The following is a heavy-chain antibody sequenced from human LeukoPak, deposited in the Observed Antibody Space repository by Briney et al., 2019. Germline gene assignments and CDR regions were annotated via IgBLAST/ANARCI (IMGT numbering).Heavy chain of an antibody. V-gene: IGHV1-58*01. D-gene: IGHD3-22*01. Sequence: GTSVKVSCKASGFTFTSSAVQWVRQPRGQRLEWIGWIVVGSGNTNYAQKFQERVTITGDMSTSTAYMELSSLRSEDTAVYYCAASPDYYDSSGYSYYFDYWGQGTLVTVSS. CDR2: IVVGSGNT. J-gene: IGHJ4*02. CDR1: GFTFTSSA. CDR3: AASPDYYDSSGYSYYFDY.